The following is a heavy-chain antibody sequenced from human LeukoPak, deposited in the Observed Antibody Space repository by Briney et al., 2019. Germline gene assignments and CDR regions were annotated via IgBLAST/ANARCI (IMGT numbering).Heavy chain of an antibody. CDR3: TRGGAGYYDTSAYYLYDY. CDR2: IRSKAFGGTT. D-gene: IGHD3-22*01. V-gene: IGHV3-49*03. J-gene: IGHJ4*02. CDR1: GFTFGDYA. Sequence: GGSLRLSCTASGFTFGDYAMSWFRQAPGRGLEWIGFIRSKAFGGTTEYAASVKGRFTISRDDSKSIAYLQMNSLKTEDTAVYYCTRGGAGYYDTSAYYLYDYWGQGTLVTVSS.